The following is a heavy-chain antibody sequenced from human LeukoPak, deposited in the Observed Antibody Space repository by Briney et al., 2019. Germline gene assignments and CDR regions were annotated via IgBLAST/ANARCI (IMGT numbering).Heavy chain of an antibody. CDR1: GFTFSSYA. CDR2: ISYDGSNK. Sequence: GGSLRLSCAASGFTFSSYAMHWVRQAPGKGLEWVAVISYDGSNKYHADSVKGRFTISRDNSKNTLYLQMNSLRAEDTAVYYCARSYDSSGQGAAFDYWGQGTLVTVSS. J-gene: IGHJ4*02. V-gene: IGHV3-30-3*01. D-gene: IGHD3-22*01. CDR3: ARSYDSSGQGAAFDY.